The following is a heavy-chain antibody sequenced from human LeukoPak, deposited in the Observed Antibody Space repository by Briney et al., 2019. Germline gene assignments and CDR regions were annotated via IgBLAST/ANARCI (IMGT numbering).Heavy chain of an antibody. CDR1: GASISSSSHY. J-gene: IGHJ4*02. Sequence: SETLSLTCTVSGASISSSSHYWGWIRQPPGKGLEWIGYIYYSGTTTYNPSLRSRVTISVDTSKNLFSLKLSSVTAADTAVYYCARGGRWEHFDYWGQGTLVTVSS. CDR3: ARGGRWEHFDY. D-gene: IGHD1-1*01. V-gene: IGHV4-61*05. CDR2: IYYSGTT.